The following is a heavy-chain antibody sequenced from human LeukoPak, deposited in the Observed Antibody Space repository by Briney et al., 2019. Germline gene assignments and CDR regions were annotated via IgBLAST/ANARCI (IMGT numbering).Heavy chain of an antibody. V-gene: IGHV1-2*02. J-gene: IGHJ4*02. CDR1: GYTFTGYY. CDR3: AREPIYYDSSGYYYSGYFDY. CDR2: INPNSGGT. Sequence: ASVEVSCKASGYTFTGYYMHWVRQAPGQGLEWMGWINPNSGGTNYAQKFQGRVTMTRDTSISTAYMELSRLRSDDTAVYYCAREPIYYDSSGYYYSGYFDYWGQGTLVTVSS. D-gene: IGHD3-22*01.